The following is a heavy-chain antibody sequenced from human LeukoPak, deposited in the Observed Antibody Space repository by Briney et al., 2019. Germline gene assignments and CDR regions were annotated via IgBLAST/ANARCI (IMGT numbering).Heavy chain of an antibody. CDR3: AKDVGYYDSSGYNYDY. Sequence: GGSLRLSCAASGFTFSSYAMSWVRQAPGKGLEWVSAISGSRGSTYYADSVKGRFTISRDNSKNTLYLQMNSLRAEDTAVYYCAKDVGYYDSSGYNYDYWGQGTLVTVSS. CDR2: ISGSRGST. V-gene: IGHV3-23*01. D-gene: IGHD3-22*01. CDR1: GFTFSSYA. J-gene: IGHJ4*02.